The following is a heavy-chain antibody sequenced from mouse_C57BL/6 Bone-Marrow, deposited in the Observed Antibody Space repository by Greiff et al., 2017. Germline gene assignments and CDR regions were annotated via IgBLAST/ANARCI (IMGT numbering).Heavy chain of an antibody. CDR3: ARQGYYGAMDY. D-gene: IGHD1-1*01. Sequence: EVQVVESGGGLVKPGGSLKLSCAASGFTFSSYTMSWVRQTPEKRLEWVATISGGGGNTYYPDSVKGRFTISSDNAKNTLYLQKSSLNSEDTAMYYCARQGYYGAMDYWGQGTSVTVSS. V-gene: IGHV5-9*04. CDR1: GFTFSSYT. CDR2: ISGGGGNT. J-gene: IGHJ4*01.